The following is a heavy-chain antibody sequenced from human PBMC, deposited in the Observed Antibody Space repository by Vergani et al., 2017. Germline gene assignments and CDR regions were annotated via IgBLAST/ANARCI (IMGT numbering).Heavy chain of an antibody. CDR3: ARRRYDILTGLRYYYYMDV. J-gene: IGHJ6*03. Sequence: QVQLQESGPGLVKPSATLSLTCTVSGGSISSYYWSWIRQPPGKGLDWIGYIYYSGSTNYNPSLKSRVTISVDTAKNQFSLKLSSVTAADTAWYYCARRRYDILTGLRYYYYMDVWGKGTTGTVSS. D-gene: IGHD3-9*01. V-gene: IGHV4-59*01. CDR2: IYYSGST. CDR1: GGSISSYY.